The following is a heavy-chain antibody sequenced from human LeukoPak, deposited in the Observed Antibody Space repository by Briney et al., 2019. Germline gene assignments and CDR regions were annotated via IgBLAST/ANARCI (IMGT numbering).Heavy chain of an antibody. CDR2: INRDGSST. CDR1: GIIFSNYW. CDR3: ARVGATKAIWFDP. D-gene: IGHD1-26*01. J-gene: IGHJ5*02. V-gene: IGHV3-74*01. Sequence: LTGGSLRLSCAASGIIFSNYWMHWVRQAPGKGLVWVSRINRDGSSTSYADSVKGRFTISRDNAKNSLYLQMNSLRAEDTALYYCARVGATKAIWFDPWGQGTLVTVSS.